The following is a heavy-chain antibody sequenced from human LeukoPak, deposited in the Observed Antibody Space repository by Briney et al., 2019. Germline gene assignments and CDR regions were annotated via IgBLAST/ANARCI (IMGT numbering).Heavy chain of an antibody. J-gene: IGHJ4*02. D-gene: IGHD5-12*01. Sequence: GESLKISCKGSGYSFTTYWIGWVRQMPGKGLEWMGIIYPGDSDTRYSPSFQGQVTTSADKSISTAYLQWSSLKSSDTAMYYCARVGYASAFDYWGQGTLVTVSS. CDR3: ARVGYASAFDY. V-gene: IGHV5-51*01. CDR2: IYPGDSDT. CDR1: GYSFTTYW.